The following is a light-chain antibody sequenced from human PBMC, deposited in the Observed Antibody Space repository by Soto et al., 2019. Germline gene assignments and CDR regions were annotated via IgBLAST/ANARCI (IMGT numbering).Light chain of an antibody. J-gene: IGLJ2*01. Sequence: QSALTQPASVSGSPGQSITISCTGTGSDVGAYNYVSWYQQHPGKAPKLMIFEVTTRPSGVSNRFSGSKSGNTASLTISEPQAEDEADYYCSSYTSNVTPVVFGGGTKVTVL. V-gene: IGLV2-14*01. CDR2: EVT. CDR1: GSDVGAYNY. CDR3: SSYTSNVTPVV.